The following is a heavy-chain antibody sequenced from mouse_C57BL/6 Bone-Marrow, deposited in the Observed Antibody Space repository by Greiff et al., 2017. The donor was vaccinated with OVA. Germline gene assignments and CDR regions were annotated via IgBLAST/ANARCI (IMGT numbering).Heavy chain of an antibody. J-gene: IGHJ2*01. D-gene: IGHD2-1*01. Sequence: QVHVKQPGAELVKPGASVKMSCKASGYTFTSYWITWVKQRPGQGLEWIGDIYPGSGSTNYNEKFKSKATLTVDTSSSTAYMQLSSLTSEDSAVYYCARGDGNYDDYWGQGTTLTVSS. V-gene: IGHV1-55*01. CDR1: GYTFTSYW. CDR2: IYPGSGST. CDR3: ARGDGNYDDY.